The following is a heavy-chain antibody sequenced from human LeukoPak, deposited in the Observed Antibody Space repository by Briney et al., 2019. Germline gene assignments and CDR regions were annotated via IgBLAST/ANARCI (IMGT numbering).Heavy chain of an antibody. CDR3: ARSKWELLVYFDY. D-gene: IGHD1-26*01. J-gene: IGHJ4*02. Sequence: GGSLRLSCAASGFTFSSYWMSWVRQTPGKGLEWVANIKQDRSEKYYVDSVKGRFTISRDNAKNSLYLQMNSLRAEDTAVYYCARSKWELLVYFDYWGQGTLVTVSS. CDR2: IKQDRSEK. CDR1: GFTFSSYW. V-gene: IGHV3-7*01.